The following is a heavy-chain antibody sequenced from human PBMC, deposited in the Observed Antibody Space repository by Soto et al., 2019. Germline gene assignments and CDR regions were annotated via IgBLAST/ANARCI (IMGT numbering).Heavy chain of an antibody. CDR2: IYPGDSDT. D-gene: IGHD2-2*02. J-gene: IGHJ6*02. CDR3: ARHFCSSTSCYNYYYYGMDV. Sequence: PGESLKISCKGSGYSFTSYWIGWVRQMPGKGLEWMGIIYPGDSDTRYSPSFQGQVTISADKSISTAYLQWSSLKASDTAMYYCARHFCSSTSCYNYYYYGMDVWGQGTTVTVSS. V-gene: IGHV5-51*01. CDR1: GYSFTSYW.